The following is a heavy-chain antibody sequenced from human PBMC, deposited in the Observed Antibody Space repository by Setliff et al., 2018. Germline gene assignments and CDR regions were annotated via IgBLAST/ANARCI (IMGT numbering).Heavy chain of an antibody. D-gene: IGHD3-3*01. CDR1: GGSISSHY. Sequence: SETLSLTCTVSGGSISSHYWSWIRQPPGKGLEWIGYIYYSGSTNYNPSLKSRVTISVDTSKNQFSLKLSSVTAADTAVYYCAVTETYYDFWSGYYSPGAFDIWGQGTMVTVS. CDR2: IYYSGST. J-gene: IGHJ3*02. V-gene: IGHV4-59*11. CDR3: AVTETYYDFWSGYYSPGAFDI.